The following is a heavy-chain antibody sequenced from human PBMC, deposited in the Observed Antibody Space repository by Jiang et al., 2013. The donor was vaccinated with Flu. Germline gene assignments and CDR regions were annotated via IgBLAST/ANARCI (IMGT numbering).Heavy chain of an antibody. J-gene: IGHJ4*02. V-gene: IGHV1-18*01. D-gene: IGHD2-8*01. CDR2: ISAYNGNT. CDR1: YG. CDR3: ARRCTNGVCYTDFDY. Sequence: YGISWVRQAPGQGLEWMGWISAYNGNTNYAQKLQGRVTMTTDTSTSTAYMELRSLRSDDTAVYYCARRCTNGVCYTDFDYWGQGTLVTVSS.